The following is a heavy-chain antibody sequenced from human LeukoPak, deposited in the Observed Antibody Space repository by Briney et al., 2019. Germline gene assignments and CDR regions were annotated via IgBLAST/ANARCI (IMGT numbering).Heavy chain of an antibody. J-gene: IGHJ6*02. CDR3: ARFRDYYGMDV. CDR1: GYTLSGYS. Sequence: GASVKVSFKASGYTLSGYSINWVRQAPGQGLEWMGRINTNTGTPKYAQGFTGRFVFSLDTSVSTTYLQISSLKAEDTAMYYCARFRDYYGMDVWGQGTTVTVSS. V-gene: IGHV7-4-1*02. CDR2: INTNTGTP.